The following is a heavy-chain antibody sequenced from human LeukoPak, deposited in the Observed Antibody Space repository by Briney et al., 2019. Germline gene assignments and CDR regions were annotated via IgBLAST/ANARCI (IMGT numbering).Heavy chain of an antibody. D-gene: IGHD5-18*01. Sequence: ASVKVSCKASGYTFTSYDMNWVRQAPGQGLEWMGWMNPNSGDTGYAQKFQGRVTMTRDMSTTTVYMELSSLRAEDTAMYYCARDGEETAMVDGRYWGQGTLVTVSS. J-gene: IGHJ4*02. V-gene: IGHV1-8*02. CDR2: MNPNSGDT. CDR1: GYTFTSYD. CDR3: ARDGEETAMVDGRY.